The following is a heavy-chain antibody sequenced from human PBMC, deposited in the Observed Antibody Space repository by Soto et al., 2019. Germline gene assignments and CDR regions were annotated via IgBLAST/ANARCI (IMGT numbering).Heavy chain of an antibody. Sequence: LSLTCTVSGGSISSYYWSWIRQPPGKGLEWIGYIYYSGSTNYNPSLKSRVTISVDTSKNQFSLKLSSVTAADTAVYYCARDLSSSGSNWFDPWGQGTLVTVSS. CDR1: GGSISSYY. D-gene: IGHD6-19*01. CDR2: IYYSGST. CDR3: ARDLSSSGSNWFDP. J-gene: IGHJ5*02. V-gene: IGHV4-59*01.